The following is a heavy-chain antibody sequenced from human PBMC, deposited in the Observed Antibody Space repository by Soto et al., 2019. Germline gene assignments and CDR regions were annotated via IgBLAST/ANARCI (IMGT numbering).Heavy chain of an antibody. CDR1: GGSVSSGSYY. D-gene: IGHD4-17*01. CDR3: ATSGGDYVWYFDY. CDR2: IYYSGST. J-gene: IGHJ4*02. Sequence: SETLSLTCTVSGGSVSSGSYYWSWIRQPPGKGLEWIGYIYYSGSTNYNPSLKSRVTISVDTSKNQFSLKLSSVTAADTAVYYCATSGGDYVWYFDYWGQETLVTVSS. V-gene: IGHV4-61*01.